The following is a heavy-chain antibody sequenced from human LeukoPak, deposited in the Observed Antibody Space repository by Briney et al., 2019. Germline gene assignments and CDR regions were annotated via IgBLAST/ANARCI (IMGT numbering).Heavy chain of an antibody. D-gene: IGHD2-2*01. CDR1: GLNFHNVW. J-gene: IGHJ3*02. CDR3: TTERYCSSNSCPGAYDI. V-gene: IGHV3-15*01. Sequence: GGSLRLSCAASGLNFHNVWMSWARQAPGKGLEWVGRIKSEIDGGTADYAAPVKGRFSISRDDSKTTLYVQMNSLKIEDTAVYSCTTERYCSSNSCPGAYDIWGQGTMVTVSS. CDR2: IKSEIDGGTA.